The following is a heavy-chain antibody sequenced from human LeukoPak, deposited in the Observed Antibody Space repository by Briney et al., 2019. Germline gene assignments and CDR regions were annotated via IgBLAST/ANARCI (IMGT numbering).Heavy chain of an antibody. J-gene: IGHJ5*02. CDR2: IIPILGIA. CDR3: AIHIRFLEWFP. Sequence: GSSVKVSCXASGGTFSSYTISWVRQAPGQGLEWMGRIIPILGIANHAQKFQGRVTITADKSTSTAYMELSSLRSEDTAVYYCAIHIRFLEWFPWGQGTLVTVSS. CDR1: GGTFSSYT. D-gene: IGHD3-3*01. V-gene: IGHV1-69*02.